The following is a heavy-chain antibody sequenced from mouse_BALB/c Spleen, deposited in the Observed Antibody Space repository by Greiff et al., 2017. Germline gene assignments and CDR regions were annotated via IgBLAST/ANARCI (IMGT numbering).Heavy chain of an antibody. Sequence: EVKLMESGAELVKPGASVKLSCTASGFNIKDTYMHWVKQRPEQGLEWIGRIDPANGNTKYDPKFQGKATITADTSSNTAYLQLSSLTSEDTAVYYCARSTVYYYGSSLYAMDYWGQGTSVTVSS. CDR1: GFNIKDTY. J-gene: IGHJ4*01. V-gene: IGHV14-3*02. CDR3: ARSTVYYYGSSLYAMDY. D-gene: IGHD1-1*01. CDR2: IDPANGNT.